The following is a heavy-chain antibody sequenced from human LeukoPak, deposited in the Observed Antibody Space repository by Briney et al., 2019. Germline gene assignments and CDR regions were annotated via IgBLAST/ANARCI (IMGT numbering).Heavy chain of an antibody. CDR2: IIPILGIA. V-gene: IGHV1-69*04. Sequence: ASVKVPCKASGGTFSSYAISWVRQAPGQGLEWMGRIIPILGIANYAQKFQGRVTITADKSTSTAYMELSSLRSEDTAVYYCARDGAPSMVVADRSWFDPWGQGTLVTVSS. CDR3: ARDGAPSMVVADRSWFDP. D-gene: IGHD2-15*01. CDR1: GGTFSSYA. J-gene: IGHJ5*02.